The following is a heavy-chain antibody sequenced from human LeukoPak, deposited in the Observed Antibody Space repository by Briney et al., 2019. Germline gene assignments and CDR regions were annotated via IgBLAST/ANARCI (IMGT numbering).Heavy chain of an antibody. D-gene: IGHD3-22*01. J-gene: IGHJ4*02. V-gene: IGHV3-23*01. CDR1: GFTFSSYA. Sequence: GGSLRLSCAASGFTFSSYAMSWVRQAPGKGLEWVSAISGSGGSTYYADSVKGRFTISRDNSKNTLYLQMNSLRAEDTAVYYCAKDAGGDYYYDSSGYSPFDYWGQGTLVTVSS. CDR3: AKDAGGDYYYDSSGYSPFDY. CDR2: ISGSGGST.